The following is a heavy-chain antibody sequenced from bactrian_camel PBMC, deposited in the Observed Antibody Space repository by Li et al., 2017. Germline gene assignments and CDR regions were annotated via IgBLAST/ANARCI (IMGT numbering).Heavy chain of an antibody. CDR3: APVVSNF. Sequence: HVQLVESGGGLVQPGGSLRLSCAGSGFTFSNFAMSWVRQAPGKGLEWVSAILNDVSTVYYADSVKGRFTISRDNAKNTLYLQMDSVKSEDTATYFCAPVVSNFWGQGTQVTVS. CDR2: ILNDVSTV. V-gene: IGHV3S7*01. J-gene: IGHJ4*01. CDR1: GFTFSNFA. D-gene: IGHD2*01.